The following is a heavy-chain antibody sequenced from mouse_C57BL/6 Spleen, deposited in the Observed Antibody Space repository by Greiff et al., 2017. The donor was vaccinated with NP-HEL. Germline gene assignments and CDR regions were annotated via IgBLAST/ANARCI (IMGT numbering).Heavy chain of an antibody. CDR2: IHPNSGST. CDR1: GYTFTSYW. D-gene: IGHD2-12*01. J-gene: IGHJ3*01. Sequence: QVQLQQPGAELVKPGASVKLSCKASGYTFTSYWMHWVKQRPGQGLEWIGMIHPNSGSTNYNEKFKSKATLTVDKSSSTAYMQLSSLTSEDSAVYYCARSRDSSAWFAYWGQGTLVTVSA. V-gene: IGHV1-64*01. CDR3: ARSRDSSAWFAY.